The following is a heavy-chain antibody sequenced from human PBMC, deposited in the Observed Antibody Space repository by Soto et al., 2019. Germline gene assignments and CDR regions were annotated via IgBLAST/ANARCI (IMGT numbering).Heavy chain of an antibody. J-gene: IGHJ4*02. CDR3: AKRGGTHWYTIDY. Sequence: QVQLVESGGGVVQPGRSLRLSCAASGFIFRNYGMHWVRQAPGKGLEWVAVISYDGNTEYYEDSVKGRFTVSRYNSKNTLYLKMNSLRVEDTALYYCAKRGGTHWYTIDYWGQGTLVTVSS. CDR1: GFIFRNYG. CDR2: ISYDGNTE. D-gene: IGHD3-10*01. V-gene: IGHV3-30*18.